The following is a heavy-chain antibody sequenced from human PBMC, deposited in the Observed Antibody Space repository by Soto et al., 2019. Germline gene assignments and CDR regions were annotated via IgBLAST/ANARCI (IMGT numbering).Heavy chain of an antibody. CDR3: ARDYDSSGYYFGMDV. D-gene: IGHD3-22*01. V-gene: IGHV3-21*01. CDR2: ISGSSGYI. Sequence: GGSLRLSCAVSGFIFSNYNMNWVRQAPGKGLEWVSSISGSSGYIYNAGSVKGRFTISRDNAKNSLYLQMNSLRAEDTAVYYCARDYDSSGYYFGMDVWGQGTTVTVSS. CDR1: GFIFSNYN. J-gene: IGHJ6*02.